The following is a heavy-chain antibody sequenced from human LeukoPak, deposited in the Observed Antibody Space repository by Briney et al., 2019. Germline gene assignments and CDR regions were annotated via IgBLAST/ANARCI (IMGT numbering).Heavy chain of an antibody. Sequence: SGGSLRLSCAASGFTFDDYAMEWVRQAPGKGLEWVSLITWNGGSTYYADSVKGRFTISRDNNKNSLYLQMNSLRAEDTAVYYCARLIASPITFGGVIVIPGEYYFDYWGQGTLVTVSS. J-gene: IGHJ4*02. D-gene: IGHD3-16*02. CDR2: ITWNGGST. V-gene: IGHV3-43D*03. CDR3: ARLIASPITFGGVIVIPGEYYFDY. CDR1: GFTFDDYA.